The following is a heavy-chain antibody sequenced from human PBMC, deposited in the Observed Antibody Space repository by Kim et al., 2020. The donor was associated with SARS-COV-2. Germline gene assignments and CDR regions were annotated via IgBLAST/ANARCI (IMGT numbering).Heavy chain of an antibody. J-gene: IGHJ4*02. Sequence: ADSVEGRFTISRDNSKNTLYLQMNSLRAEDTAVYYCAKQNGDYGTYYFDYWGQGTLVTVSS. D-gene: IGHD4-17*01. CDR3: AKQNGDYGTYYFDY. V-gene: IGHV3-23*01.